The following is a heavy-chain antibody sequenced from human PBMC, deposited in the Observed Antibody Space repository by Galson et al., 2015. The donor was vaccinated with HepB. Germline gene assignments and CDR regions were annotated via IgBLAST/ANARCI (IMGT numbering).Heavy chain of an antibody. CDR3: ARDAAAAGNLYYYYGMDV. CDR1: GFTFSSYW. J-gene: IGHJ6*02. Sequence: SLRLSCAASGFTFSSYWMSWVRQAPGKELEWVANIKQDGSEKYYVDSVKGRFTISRDNAKNSLYLQMNSLRAEDTAVYYCARDAAAAGNLYYYYGMDVWGQGTTVTVSS. D-gene: IGHD6-13*01. V-gene: IGHV3-7*03. CDR2: IKQDGSEK.